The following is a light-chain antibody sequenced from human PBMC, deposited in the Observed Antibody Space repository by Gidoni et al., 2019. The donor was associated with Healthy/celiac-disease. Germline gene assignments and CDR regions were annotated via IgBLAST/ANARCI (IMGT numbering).Light chain of an antibody. J-gene: IGKJ4*01. Sequence: EIGLTQSPATLSLSPGERATLSCRASQSVGISLAWYQQKPGQAPRLLISDASNRATGIPARFSGSGSGTDFTLTISSLEPEDFAVYYCQHRGFGGGTKVEIK. CDR3: QHRG. CDR2: DAS. V-gene: IGKV3-11*01. CDR1: QSVGIS.